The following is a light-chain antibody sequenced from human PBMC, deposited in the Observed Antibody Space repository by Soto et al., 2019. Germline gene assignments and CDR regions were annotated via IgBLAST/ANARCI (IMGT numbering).Light chain of an antibody. V-gene: IGKV3-15*01. CDR1: QSVSSK. J-gene: IGKJ1*01. Sequence: EIVMTQSPATLSVSPGERATLSCRASQSVSSKLAWYQLKPGQAPRLLIYGASTRATGIPARFSGSGSGTDFTLTISGLQSEDSADYYCQQYNNAKTFGQGTKVEIK. CDR2: GAS. CDR3: QQYNNAKT.